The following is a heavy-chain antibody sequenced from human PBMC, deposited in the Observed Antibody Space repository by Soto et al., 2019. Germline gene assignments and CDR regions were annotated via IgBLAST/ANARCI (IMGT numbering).Heavy chain of an antibody. CDR2: IYYSGST. CDR3: ARRLDTAMVVYYYYGMDV. J-gene: IGHJ6*02. D-gene: IGHD5-18*01. V-gene: IGHV4-39*01. CDR1: GGSISSSSYY. Sequence: SETLSLTCTVSGGSISSSSYYWGWIRQPPGKGLEWIGSIYYSGSTYYNPSLKSRVTISVDTSKNQFSLKLSSVTAADTAVYYCARRLDTAMVVYYYYGMDVWGQGTTVTVSS.